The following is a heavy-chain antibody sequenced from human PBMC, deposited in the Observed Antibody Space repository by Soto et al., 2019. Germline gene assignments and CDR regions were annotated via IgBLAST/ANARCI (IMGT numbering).Heavy chain of an antibody. Sequence: QVQLVESGGGVVQPGRSLRLSCAASGFTFSSYGMHWVRQAPGKGLEWVAVISYDGSNKYYADSVKGRFTISRDNSKNTLYLQRNSLRAEDTAVYYCAKEGGTVTTRYYYYYYGMDVWGQGTTVTVSS. CDR2: ISYDGSNK. CDR1: GFTFSSYG. CDR3: AKEGGTVTTRYYYYYYGMDV. V-gene: IGHV3-30*18. D-gene: IGHD4-17*01. J-gene: IGHJ6*02.